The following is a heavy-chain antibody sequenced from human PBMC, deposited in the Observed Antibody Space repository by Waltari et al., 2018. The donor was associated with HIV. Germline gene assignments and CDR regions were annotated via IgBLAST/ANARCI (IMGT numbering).Heavy chain of an antibody. CDR3: ARDRAVAGITPVNYGMDV. V-gene: IGHV4-39*07. D-gene: IGHD6-19*01. CDR2: IYYSGST. CDR1: GGSISRRPYY. J-gene: IGHJ6*02. Sequence: QLQLQESGPGLVKPSATLSLTCTVSGGSISRRPYYWGWIRQPPGKGLEWIGSIYYSGSTYYNASLRSRVIISVDTSKNQFSLKLTSVTAADTAVYYCARDRAVAGITPVNYGMDVWGQGTTVTVSS.